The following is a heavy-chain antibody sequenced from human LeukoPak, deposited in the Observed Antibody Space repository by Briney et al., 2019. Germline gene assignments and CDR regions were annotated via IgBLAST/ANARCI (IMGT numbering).Heavy chain of an antibody. J-gene: IGHJ6*03. CDR3: ARVYDYYYYYYMDV. V-gene: IGHV4-4*07. Sequence: PSETLSLTCTVSGGSISSYYWSWIRQPAGKGLEWIGRIYTSGSTNYNPSPKSRVTMSVDTSKNQFSLKLSSVTAADTAVYYCARVYDYYYYYYMDVWGKGTTVTVSS. D-gene: IGHD3-16*01. CDR1: GGSISSYY. CDR2: IYTSGST.